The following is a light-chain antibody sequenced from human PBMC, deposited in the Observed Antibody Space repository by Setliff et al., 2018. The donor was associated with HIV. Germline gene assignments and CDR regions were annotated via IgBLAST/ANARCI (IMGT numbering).Light chain of an antibody. Sequence: QSALTQPASVSGSPEQSITISCTGTSRDVGGYNYVSWYQQHPGKAPKLIIYEVRNRPSGVSSRFSGSKSGNTASLTHSGLQTEDEADYYFRSYAINNTLPFGTGTKV. V-gene: IGLV2-14*01. CDR1: SRDVGGYNY. J-gene: IGLJ1*01. CDR3: RSYAINNTLP. CDR2: EVR.